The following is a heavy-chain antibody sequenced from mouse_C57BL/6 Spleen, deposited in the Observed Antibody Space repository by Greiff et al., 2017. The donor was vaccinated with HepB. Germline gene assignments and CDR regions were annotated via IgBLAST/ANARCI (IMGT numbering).Heavy chain of an antibody. CDR1: GFTFSSYA. D-gene: IGHD2-10*02. V-gene: IGHV5-4*01. CDR2: ISDGGSYT. J-gene: IGHJ4*01. CDR3: ARVIPPRDYYAMDY. Sequence: EVQGVESGGGLVKPGGSLKLSCAASGFTFSSYAMSWVRQTPEKRLEWVATISDGGSYTYYPDNVKGRFTISRDNAKNNLYLQMSHLKSEDTAMYYCARVIPPRDYYAMDYWGQGTSVTVSS.